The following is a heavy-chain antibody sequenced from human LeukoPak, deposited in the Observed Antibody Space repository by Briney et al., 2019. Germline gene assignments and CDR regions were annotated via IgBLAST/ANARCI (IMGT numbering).Heavy chain of an antibody. CDR3: ARGTQQLVLCNWFDP. V-gene: IGHV1-46*01. CDR1: GYTFTSYY. J-gene: IGHJ5*02. CDR2: INPSGGST. Sequence: PGASVKVSCKASGYTFTSYYLYWVRQAPGQGLEWMGVINPSGGSTTSAQKFQGRVTMTRDTSTSTVYMELRSLRSEDTAVYYCARGTQQLVLCNWFDPWGQGTLVTVSS. D-gene: IGHD6-13*01.